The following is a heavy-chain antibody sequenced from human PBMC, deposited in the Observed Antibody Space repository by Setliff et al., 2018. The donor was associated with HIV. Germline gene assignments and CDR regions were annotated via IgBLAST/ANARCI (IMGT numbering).Heavy chain of an antibody. D-gene: IGHD2-15*01. CDR1: GYSVSSGYY. Sequence: SETLSLTCAASGYSVSSGYYWAWLRQAPGKGLQWIGQMYYTGTTDYNPSLSSRVTISQDKSRNQFSLKLTSVTATDTAIYYCARGVGIGGNWFDPWGQGIMVTVSS. J-gene: IGHJ5*02. CDR3: ARGVGIGGNWFDP. V-gene: IGHV4-38-2*01. CDR2: MYYTGTT.